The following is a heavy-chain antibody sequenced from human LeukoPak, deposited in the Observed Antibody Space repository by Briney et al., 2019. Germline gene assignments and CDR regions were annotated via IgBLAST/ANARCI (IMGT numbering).Heavy chain of an antibody. CDR2: INPSGGST. D-gene: IGHD3-3*01. CDR3: AREAGAFGSSPGAFDI. CDR1: GYTFTSYY. J-gene: IGHJ3*02. Sequence: ASVKVSCKASGYTFTSYYMHWVRQAPGQGLEWMGIINPSGGSTSYAQKFQGRVTMTRDMSTSTVYMELSSLRSEDTAVYYCAREAGAFGSSPGAFDIWGQGTMVTVSS. V-gene: IGHV1-46*01.